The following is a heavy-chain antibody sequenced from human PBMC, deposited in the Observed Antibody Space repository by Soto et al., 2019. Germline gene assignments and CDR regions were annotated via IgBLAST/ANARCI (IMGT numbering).Heavy chain of an antibody. V-gene: IGHV3-21*01. CDR1: GFTFSSYS. D-gene: IGHD3-22*01. CDR3: ARDGYYYDSSGYIVGFTYFDY. CDR2: ISSSSSYI. J-gene: IGHJ4*02. Sequence: LRLSCAASGFTFSSYSMNWVRQAPGKGLEWVSSISSSSSYIYYADSVKGRFTISRDNAKNSLYLQMNSLRAEDTAVYYCARDGYYYDSSGYIVGFTYFDYWGQGTLVTVSS.